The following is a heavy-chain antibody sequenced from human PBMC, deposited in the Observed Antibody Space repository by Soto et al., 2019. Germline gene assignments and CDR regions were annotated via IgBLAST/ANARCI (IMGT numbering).Heavy chain of an antibody. D-gene: IGHD5-18*01. CDR3: AREGPDEDSYDNYDAFDI. V-gene: IGHV1-69*04. CDR1: GGTFSSYT. J-gene: IGHJ3*02. CDR2: IIPILGIA. Sequence: SVKVSCKASGGTFSSYTISWVRQAPGQGLEWMGRIIPILGIANYAQKFQGRVTITADKSTSTAYMELSSLRSEDTAVYYFAREGPDEDSYDNYDAFDIWGQGTMVTVSS.